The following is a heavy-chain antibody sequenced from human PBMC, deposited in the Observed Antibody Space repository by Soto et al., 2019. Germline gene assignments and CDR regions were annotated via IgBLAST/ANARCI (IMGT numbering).Heavy chain of an antibody. CDR3: ARDDYGVKVGWFDP. CDR1: GASISSSSYY. CDR2: IYYSGST. J-gene: IGHJ5*02. V-gene: IGHV4-39*02. Sequence: KPXETLSLTCPVSGASISSSSYYWGWIRQPPGKGLEWIGSIYYSGSTYYNPSLKSRVTISVDTSKNQFSLKLSSVTAADTAVYYCARDDYGVKVGWFDPWGQGTLVTVYS. D-gene: IGHD4-17*01.